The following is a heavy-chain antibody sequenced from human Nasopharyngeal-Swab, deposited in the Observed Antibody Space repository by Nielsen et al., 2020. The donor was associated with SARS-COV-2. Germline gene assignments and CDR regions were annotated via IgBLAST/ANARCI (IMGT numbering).Heavy chain of an antibody. D-gene: IGHD5-24*01. V-gene: IGHV3-43*01. Sequence: GSLRLSCAASGFKFDENTMHWVRHTPEKGLQWVSLTRGDDGTYYADSVKGRFTISRDNTKNSVYLQMNSLRTEDSALYYCAKDLPGYKGFDHWGQGTLVTVSS. CDR3: AKDLPGYKGFDH. CDR2: TRGDDGT. J-gene: IGHJ4*02. CDR1: GFKFDENT.